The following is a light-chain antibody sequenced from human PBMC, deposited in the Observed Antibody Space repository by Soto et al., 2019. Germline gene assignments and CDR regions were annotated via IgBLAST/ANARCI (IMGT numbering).Light chain of an antibody. CDR3: LQDYSPLLA. CDR2: DTS. J-gene: IGKJ4*01. V-gene: IGKV1-39*01. Sequence: DIQMTQSPSSLSASIGDTVTITCRASQSIASFLNWLQLKPGKAPKLLISDTSTLQSGVPSRFSGGGSGTEFTLTIRSLPLEDSALYFCLQDYSPLLAFGAGTRVEIK. CDR1: QSIASF.